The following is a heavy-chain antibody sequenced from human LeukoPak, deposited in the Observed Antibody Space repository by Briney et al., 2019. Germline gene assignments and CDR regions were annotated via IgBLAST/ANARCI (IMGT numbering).Heavy chain of an antibody. CDR3: ARGSLDDSSGYYFDY. CDR1: GGSFSGYY. CDR2: INHSGST. J-gene: IGHJ4*02. Sequence: SETLSLTCAVYGGSFSGYYWSWIRQPPGKGLEWIGEINHSGSTNYNPSLKSRVTISVDTSKNQFSLKLSSVTAADTAVYYCARGSLDDSSGYYFDYWGQGTLVTVSS. V-gene: IGHV4-34*01. D-gene: IGHD3-22*01.